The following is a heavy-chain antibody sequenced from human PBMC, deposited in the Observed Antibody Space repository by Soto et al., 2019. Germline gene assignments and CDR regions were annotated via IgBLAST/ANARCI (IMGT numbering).Heavy chain of an antibody. CDR2: IYYSGST. Sequence: SETLSLTCTVSGGSISSGGYYWSWIRQHPGKGLEWIGYIYYSGSTYYNPSLKSRVTISVDTSKNQFSLKLSSVTAADTAVYYCACLVVPAAKVGGWFDPWGQGTLVTVSS. CDR3: ACLVVPAAKVGGWFDP. D-gene: IGHD2-2*01. CDR1: GGSISSGGYY. V-gene: IGHV4-31*03. J-gene: IGHJ5*02.